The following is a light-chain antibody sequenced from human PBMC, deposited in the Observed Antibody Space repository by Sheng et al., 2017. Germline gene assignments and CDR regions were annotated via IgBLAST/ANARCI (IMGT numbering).Light chain of an antibody. Sequence: EIVLTQSPGTLSLSPGQRATLSCRASQSMTSNYLSWYQQKPGQAPRLLIYGTSSRATGIPDRFSGSGSGTDFTLTISRLEPEDFATYFCQQYGTSPKLSFGGGTKVEIK. CDR1: QSMTSNY. CDR2: GTS. CDR3: QQYGTSPKLS. J-gene: IGKJ4*01. V-gene: IGKV3-20*01.